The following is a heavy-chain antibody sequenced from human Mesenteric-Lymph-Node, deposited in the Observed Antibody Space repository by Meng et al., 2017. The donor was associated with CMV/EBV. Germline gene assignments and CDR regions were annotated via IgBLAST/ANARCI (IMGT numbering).Heavy chain of an antibody. CDR2: INPNSGTT. V-gene: IGHV1-2*02. CDR1: GYIFTGYY. J-gene: IGHJ4*01. D-gene: IGHD3-16*01. CDR3: ARADTIIISVY. Sequence: ASVKVSCKASGYIFTGYYMHWVRQAPGQGLEWMGWINPNSGTTNYAQKFQARITMTRDTSMNTGYMELNRLTSDDTAIYYCARADTIIISVYWGQGTLVTVSS.